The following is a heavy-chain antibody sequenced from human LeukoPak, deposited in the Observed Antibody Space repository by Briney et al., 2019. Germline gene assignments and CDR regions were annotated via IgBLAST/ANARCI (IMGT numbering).Heavy chain of an antibody. J-gene: IGHJ5*02. V-gene: IGHV1-2*02. CDR1: GYTFTGYY. D-gene: IGHD3-22*01. Sequence: ASVKVSCKASGYTFTGYYMHWVRQAPGQGIEWMGWINPNSGGTNYAQKFQGRVTMTRDTSISTAYMELSRLRSDDTAVYYCARGRITMIVLVISDNWFDLWGQGTLVTVSS. CDR2: INPNSGGT. CDR3: ARGRITMIVLVISDNWFDL.